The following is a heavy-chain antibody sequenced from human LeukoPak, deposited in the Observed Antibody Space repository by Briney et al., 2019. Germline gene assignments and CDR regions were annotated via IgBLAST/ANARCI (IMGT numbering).Heavy chain of an antibody. V-gene: IGHV3-30*18. D-gene: IGHD3-22*01. Sequence: QAGGSLRLSCAASGFTVSSNYMTWVRQAPGKGLEWVSLISYDGGNKYYADSVKGRFTISRDNAKNTLYLQMNSLRPEDTAVYYCTKDARNYHDSSTYYWRYFDYWGQGTLVIVSS. CDR3: TKDARNYHDSSTYYWRYFDY. J-gene: IGHJ4*02. CDR1: GFTVSSNY. CDR2: ISYDGGNK.